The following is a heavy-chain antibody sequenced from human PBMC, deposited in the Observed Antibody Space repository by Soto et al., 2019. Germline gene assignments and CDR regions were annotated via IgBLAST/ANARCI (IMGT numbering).Heavy chain of an antibody. V-gene: IGHV3-30*04. D-gene: IGHD6-6*01. J-gene: IGHJ4*02. CDR2: ITRDGYNK. Sequence: GGSLRLSCAVSGFIFKNYALNWVRQAPGKGLEWVASITRDGYNKYYADSVKGRFTISRDNSKNTLSLQMTALRVEDSSVYYCTKSSGGSSSVGMDYWGPGTLVTVSS. CDR1: GFIFKNYA. CDR3: TKSSGGSSSVGMDY.